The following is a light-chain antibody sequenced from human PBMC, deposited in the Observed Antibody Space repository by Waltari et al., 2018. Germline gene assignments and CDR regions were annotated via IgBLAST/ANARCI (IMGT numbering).Light chain of an antibody. V-gene: IGLV3-1*01. CDR2: HDN. J-gene: IGLJ2*01. Sequence: SYELTQPPSVSVSPGQTANITCPGDSLGEKYAYWYQQKSGQSPIMVIYHDNKRPSGIPERFSGSNSGNTATLTISGTQAMDEADYYCQAWDTTTRFGGGTKLTVL. CDR1: SLGEKY. CDR3: QAWDTTTR.